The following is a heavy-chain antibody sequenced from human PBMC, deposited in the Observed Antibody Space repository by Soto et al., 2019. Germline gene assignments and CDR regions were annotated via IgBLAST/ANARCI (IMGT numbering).Heavy chain of an antibody. CDR1: GYTFTGYY. V-gene: IGHV1-2*02. Sequence: QVQLVQSGAEVKKPGASVKVSCKASGYTFTGYYMHWVRQAPGQGLEWMGWINPNSGGTNYAQKFQGRVTMTRDTSISTAYMELSRLRSDDTAVYYCAYSNLEWLSADYYGMDVWGQGTTVTVSS. CDR3: AYSNLEWLSADYYGMDV. J-gene: IGHJ6*02. CDR2: INPNSGGT. D-gene: IGHD3-3*01.